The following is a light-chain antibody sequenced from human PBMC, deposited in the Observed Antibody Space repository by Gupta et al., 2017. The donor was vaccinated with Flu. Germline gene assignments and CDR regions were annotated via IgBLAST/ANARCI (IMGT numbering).Light chain of an antibody. CDR1: HGIITY. CDR3: QQDNSVPRT. V-gene: IGKV1-16*01. CDR2: GVS. J-gene: IGKJ4*02. Sequence: SLSGSIGGRFTISLLASHGIITYLAWFQPKPGKSPKFLIYGVSSVKSGVPSRFSGSGSGTDFTLTISRLQPEEFATYYCQQDNSVPRTFGEGTKVEIK.